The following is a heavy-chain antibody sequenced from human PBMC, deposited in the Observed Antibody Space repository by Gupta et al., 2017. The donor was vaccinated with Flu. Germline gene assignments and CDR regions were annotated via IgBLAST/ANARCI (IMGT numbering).Heavy chain of an antibody. CDR3: AKVWRLGDGYTSVDY. J-gene: IGHJ4*02. CDR2: ISYDGSNK. Sequence: QVQLVESGGGVVQPGRSLRLSCAASGFTFSSYGMHWVRQAPGKGLEWVAVISYDGSNKYYADSVKGRFTISRDNSKNTLYLQMNSLRAEDTAVYYCAKVWRLGDGYTSVDYWGQGTLVTVSS. D-gene: IGHD5-24*01. V-gene: IGHV3-30*18. CDR1: GFTFSSYG.